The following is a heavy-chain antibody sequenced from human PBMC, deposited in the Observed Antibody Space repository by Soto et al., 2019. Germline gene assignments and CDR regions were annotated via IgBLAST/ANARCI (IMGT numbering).Heavy chain of an antibody. CDR2: IYSGGST. V-gene: IGHV4-39*01. Sequence: SETLSLTCAVSGGAISGRSNYWGWIRQPPGKGLEYIGSIYSGGSTYYNPSLKSRVTLSVDATQNQFSLRLTSVTAADTAVYYCARRHSATWLFDPWGPGTLVTVSS. D-gene: IGHD3-9*01. CDR1: GGAISGRSNY. J-gene: IGHJ5*02. CDR3: ARRHSATWLFDP.